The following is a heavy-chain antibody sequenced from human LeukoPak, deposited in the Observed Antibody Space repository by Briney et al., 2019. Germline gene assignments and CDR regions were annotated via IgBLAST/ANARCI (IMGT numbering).Heavy chain of an antibody. CDR3: ARVAAARHKYYYYYMDV. Sequence: ASVKVSCKASGYTFTSYDINWVRQATGQGLEWMGWMNPNSGNTGYAQKFQGRVTMTRNTSISTAYMELSSLRSEDTAVYYCARVAAARHKYYYYYMDVWGKGTTVTVSS. J-gene: IGHJ6*03. D-gene: IGHD6-13*01. V-gene: IGHV1-8*01. CDR1: GYTFTSYD. CDR2: MNPNSGNT.